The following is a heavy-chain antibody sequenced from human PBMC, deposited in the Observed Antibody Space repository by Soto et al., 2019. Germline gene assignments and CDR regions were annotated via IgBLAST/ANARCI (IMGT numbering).Heavy chain of an antibody. Sequence: ASVKVSCKASGYTFTSYDINWVRQATGQGLEWMGWMNPNSGNTGYAQKFQGRVTMTRNTSISTAYMELSSLRSEDTAVYYCARERRTYYYDSSGYTLYYCYYGMDVWGQGTTVTVSS. CDR2: MNPNSGNT. CDR3: ARERRTYYYDSSGYTLYYCYYGMDV. D-gene: IGHD3-22*01. J-gene: IGHJ6*02. V-gene: IGHV1-8*01. CDR1: GYTFTSYD.